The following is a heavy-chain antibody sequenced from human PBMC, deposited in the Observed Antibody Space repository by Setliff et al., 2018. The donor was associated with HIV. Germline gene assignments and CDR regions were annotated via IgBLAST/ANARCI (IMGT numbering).Heavy chain of an antibody. Sequence: PSETLSLTCNVSGGSIRSSSYYWGWIRQPPGKGLEWIGSIYYRGNTYYNPSLKSRVTISVDTSKNQFSLKLTSVTAADTAMYYCERHYGAVKSVVTVAAKYFPHWGQGTLVTVSS. CDR3: ERHYGAVKSVVTVAAKYFPH. CDR2: IYYRGNT. CDR1: GGSIRSSSYY. J-gene: IGHJ1*01. D-gene: IGHD2-21*02. V-gene: IGHV4-39*01.